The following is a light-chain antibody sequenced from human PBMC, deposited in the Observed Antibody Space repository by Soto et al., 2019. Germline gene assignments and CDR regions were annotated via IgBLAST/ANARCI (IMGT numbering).Light chain of an antibody. V-gene: IGLV6-57*01. Sequence: LTQPHSVSGSPGKTVTISCTRSSGNIVSNYVQWYQQRPGSSPTTVIFEDDDRPSGVPDRFSASLDTSTNSASLTISGLKPEDEADYYCQSYDADILIFGGGTKLTVL. CDR3: QSYDADILI. CDR1: SGNIVSNY. J-gene: IGLJ2*01. CDR2: EDD.